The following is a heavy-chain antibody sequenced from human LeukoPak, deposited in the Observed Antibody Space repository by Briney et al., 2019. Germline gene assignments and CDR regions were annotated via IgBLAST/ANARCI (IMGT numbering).Heavy chain of an antibody. J-gene: IGHJ3*02. D-gene: IGHD6-6*01. V-gene: IGHV3-21*01. CDR1: GFTFSSYS. Sequence: GGSLRLSCAASGFTFSSYSVNWVRQAPGKGLEWVSSISSSSSYIYYADSVKGRFTISRDNAKNSLYLQMNSLRAEDTAVYYCARADGSSGDAFDIWGQGTMVTVSS. CDR3: ARADGSSGDAFDI. CDR2: ISSSSSYI.